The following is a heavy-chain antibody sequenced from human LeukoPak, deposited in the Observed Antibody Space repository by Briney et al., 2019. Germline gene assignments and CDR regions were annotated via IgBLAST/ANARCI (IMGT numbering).Heavy chain of an antibody. V-gene: IGHV4-4*07. D-gene: IGHD6-19*01. Sequence: SETLSLTCTVSGGSISSYYWSWIRQPAGKGLEWIGRIYTTGSTSYNPSLKSRVTMSVDTSNNQFSLKLNSVTAADTAVYYCARRGYSSGWYYFDYWGQGTLVTVSS. CDR1: GGSISSYY. J-gene: IGHJ4*02. CDR3: ARRGYSSGWYYFDY. CDR2: IYTTGST.